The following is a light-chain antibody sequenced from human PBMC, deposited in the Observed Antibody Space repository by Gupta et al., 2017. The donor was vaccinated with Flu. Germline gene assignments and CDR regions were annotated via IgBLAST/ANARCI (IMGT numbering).Light chain of an antibody. CDR3: HQYNSYSPET. V-gene: IGKV1-5*03. CDR2: KAS. J-gene: IGKJ2*01. CDR1: QSSNNL. Sequence: DRGTITCRVSQSSNNLLAWYQQKPGKAPKLLIYKASSLQSGVPSRFSGSGSGTEFSLTISILQPDDFAIYFCHQYNSYSPETFGQGTKLEIK.